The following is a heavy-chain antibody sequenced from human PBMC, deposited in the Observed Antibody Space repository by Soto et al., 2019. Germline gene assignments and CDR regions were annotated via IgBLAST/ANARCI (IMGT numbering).Heavy chain of an antibody. D-gene: IGHD1-26*01. CDR2: IWYDGSNK. Sequence: QVQLVESGGGVVQPGRSLRLSCAASGFTFSSYGMHWVRQAPGKGLEWVAVIWYDGSNKYYADSVKGRFTISRDNSKSTLYLQMNSLRAEDTAVYYCARDANEWRELHWFDPWGQGTLVTVSS. CDR1: GFTFSSYG. J-gene: IGHJ5*02. CDR3: ARDANEWRELHWFDP. V-gene: IGHV3-33*01.